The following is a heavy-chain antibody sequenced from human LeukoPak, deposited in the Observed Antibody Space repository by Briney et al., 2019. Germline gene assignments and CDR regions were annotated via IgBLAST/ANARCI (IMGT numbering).Heavy chain of an antibody. CDR3: ARLPMYYYDSSGYFDY. D-gene: IGHD3-22*01. J-gene: IGHJ4*02. CDR2: IYPGDSDT. V-gene: IGHV5-51*01. CDR1: GYIFTSYW. Sequence: GASLQISCKGSGYIFTSYWIGWGRRLPGKGLEGMGIIYPGDSDTRYSPSFQGQVTISADKSISTAYLQWSSLKASDTAMYYCARLPMYYYDSSGYFDYWGQGTLVTVSS.